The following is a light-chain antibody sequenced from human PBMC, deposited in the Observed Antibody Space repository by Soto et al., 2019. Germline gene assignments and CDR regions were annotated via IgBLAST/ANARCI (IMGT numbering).Light chain of an antibody. CDR1: QSVSSY. CDR3: QQYGSSPPVT. Sequence: EILMTQSPATLSLSPGERATLSCRASQSVSSYLAWYQQKPGQAPRLLIYGASSRATGIPDRFSGSGSGTDFTLTISRLEPEDFAVYYCQQYGSSPPVTFGGGTKVDIK. J-gene: IGKJ4*01. V-gene: IGKV3-20*01. CDR2: GAS.